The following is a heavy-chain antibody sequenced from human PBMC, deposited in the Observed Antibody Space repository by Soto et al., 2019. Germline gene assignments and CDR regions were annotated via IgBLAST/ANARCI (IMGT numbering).Heavy chain of an antibody. CDR2: IKTKPEGGTR. V-gene: IGHV3-15*01. J-gene: IGHJ4*02. CDR1: GFTLSNAW. CDR3: TTGAGRPAEHFAF. Sequence: EVQLVESGGGLVKPGGSLRLSFAASGFTLSNAWMNWVRQAPGKGLEWVGRIKTKPEGGTRDFAAPVNGRFALSRDDSRNTLYLQMDSLKIEATAVYYCTTGAGRPAEHFAFWGQGALVTVSS. D-gene: IGHD3-10*01.